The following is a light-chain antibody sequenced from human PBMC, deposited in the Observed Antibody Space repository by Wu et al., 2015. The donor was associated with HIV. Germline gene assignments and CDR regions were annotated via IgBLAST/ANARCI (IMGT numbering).Light chain of an antibody. CDR1: QDISAW. Sequence: QLTQSPSILSASIGDRVTISCRASQDISAWLAWYQQKPGQAPNLLIYGASSLESGVPLRFSGAGSGTEFTLTISSLQPDDFATYYCQQYNSYPLTFGPGTRVNIK. J-gene: IGKJ3*01. CDR2: GAS. V-gene: IGKV1-5*03. CDR3: QQYNSYPLT.